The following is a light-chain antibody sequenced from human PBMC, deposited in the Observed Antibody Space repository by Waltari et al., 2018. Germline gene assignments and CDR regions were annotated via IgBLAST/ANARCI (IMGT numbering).Light chain of an antibody. CDR3: HSRDASGVGGS. CDR1: SLRSYY. CDR2: GKN. J-gene: IGLJ2*01. V-gene: IGLV3-19*01. Sequence: SSELTQDPTVSVAMGQTVRITCQGDSLRSYYASWYQKRPGQDPILVFSGKNNRPSGVPDRFSCSSSDNTAVLTSTGAQAEDEASYYCHSRDASGVGGSFGGGTKLTVL.